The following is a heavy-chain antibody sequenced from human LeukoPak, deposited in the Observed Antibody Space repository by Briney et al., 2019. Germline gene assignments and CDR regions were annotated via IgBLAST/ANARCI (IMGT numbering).Heavy chain of an antibody. V-gene: IGHV1-18*01. CDR2: ISAYNGNT. CDR1: GYTFTSYS. J-gene: IGHJ3*02. CDR3: ARGSRYSGSTGAFDI. Sequence: ASVKVSCKASGYTFTSYSISWVRQAPGQGLEWMGWISAYNGNTNYAQKLQGRVTMTTDTSTSTAYMELRSLRSDDTAVYYCARGSRYSGSTGAFDIWGQGTMVTVSS. D-gene: IGHD1-26*01.